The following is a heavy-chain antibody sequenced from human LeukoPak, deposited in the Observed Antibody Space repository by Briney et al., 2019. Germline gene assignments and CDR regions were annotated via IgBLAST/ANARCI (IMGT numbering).Heavy chain of an antibody. J-gene: IGHJ4*02. CDR1: GFTFSSYA. V-gene: IGHV3-23*01. Sequence: GGSLTLSCAASGFTFSSYAMSWVRHAPGKGLEWVSSISGSGGSTYYADSVKGRFTISTDNSKNTLYLQMNSLRAEDTAVYYCAITGIVGAILSFDYWGQGNLVTVSS. CDR3: AITGIVGAILSFDY. D-gene: IGHD1-26*01. CDR2: ISGSGGST.